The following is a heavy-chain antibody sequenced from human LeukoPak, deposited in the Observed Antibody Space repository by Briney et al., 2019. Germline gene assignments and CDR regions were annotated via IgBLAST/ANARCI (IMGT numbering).Heavy chain of an antibody. Sequence: ASVKVSCKASGSIFTSYGISWVRQAPGQGLEWMGWSSYNGNTNYAQNPQGRVTMTTDTSTSTAYMELRRPTPDDTTVYYCATHSLIPPARSLDYWGQGTLVTVSS. J-gene: IGHJ4*02. CDR1: GSIFTSYG. CDR2: SSYNGNT. D-gene: IGHD2-2*01. V-gene: IGHV1-18*01. CDR3: ATHSLIPPARSLDY.